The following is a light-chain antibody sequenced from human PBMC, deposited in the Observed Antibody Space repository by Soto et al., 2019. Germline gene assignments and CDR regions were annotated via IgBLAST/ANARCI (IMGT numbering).Light chain of an antibody. CDR3: QQYGSSRT. Sequence: EIVLIQSPGTVSLSPGERATLSCRASQSVSSSYLAWYQHKPGQAPRLLIYGASSRATGIPDRFSGSGSGTDFTLTISRLEPEDFAVYYCQQYGSSRTFGQGTKVEIK. CDR2: GAS. J-gene: IGKJ1*01. V-gene: IGKV3-20*01. CDR1: QSVSSSY.